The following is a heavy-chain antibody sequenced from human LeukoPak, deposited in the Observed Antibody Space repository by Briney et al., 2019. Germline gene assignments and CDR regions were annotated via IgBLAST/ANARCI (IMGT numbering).Heavy chain of an antibody. CDR2: IRYDGSNK. CDR3: ARDPYSGNYGNYYYYYMDV. V-gene: IGHV3-30*02. Sequence: GGSLRLSCAASGFTFSSYGMTWVRQAPGKGLEWVAFIRYDGSNKYYADSVKGRFTISRDNSKNTLYLQMNSLGPEDTAVYYCARDPYSGNYGNYYYYYMDVWGKGTTVTVFS. CDR1: GFTFSSYG. D-gene: IGHD1-26*01. J-gene: IGHJ6*03.